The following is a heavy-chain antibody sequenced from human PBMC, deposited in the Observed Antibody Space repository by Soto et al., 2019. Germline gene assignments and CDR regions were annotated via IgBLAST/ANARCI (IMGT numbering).Heavy chain of an antibody. Sequence: PGGSLRLSCAASGLSFGSYLMNWVRQAPGKGLEWVSAISGSGSRTYYADSVKGRFTISRDNSKNTLHLQMNSLRAEDTAVYYCAKAQVSVTEFDYWGQGTLVTVSS. CDR3: AKAQVSVTEFDY. J-gene: IGHJ4*02. CDR1: GLSFGSYL. CDR2: ISGSGSRT. D-gene: IGHD2-21*02. V-gene: IGHV3-23*01.